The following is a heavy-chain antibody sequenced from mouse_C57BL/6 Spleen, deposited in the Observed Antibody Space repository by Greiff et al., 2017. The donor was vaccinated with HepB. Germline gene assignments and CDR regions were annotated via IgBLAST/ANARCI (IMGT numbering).Heavy chain of an antibody. J-gene: IGHJ1*03. CDR3: ARSYGSSWGYFEF. Sequence: QVQLQQSGAELARPGASVKLSCKASGYTFTSYGISWVKQRTGQGLEWIGEIYPRSGNTYYNEKFKGTATLTADKSSSTAYMELRSLTSEDSAFYFCARSYGSSWGYFEFWGTGTTVTVSS. V-gene: IGHV1-81*01. D-gene: IGHD1-1*01. CDR2: IYPRSGNT. CDR1: GYTFTSYG.